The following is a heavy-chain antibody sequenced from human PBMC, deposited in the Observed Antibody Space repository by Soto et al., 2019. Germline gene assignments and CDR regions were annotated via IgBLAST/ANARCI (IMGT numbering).Heavy chain of an antibody. CDR2: ISHSGST. D-gene: IGHD2-8*02. V-gene: IGHV4-34*01. CDR1: GGSFSAYD. Sequence: QVQLQQWGAGLLKPSETLSLTCAVYGGSFSAYDWTWIRQPPGTGLAWIGEISHSGSTNYNPSLKSRVTISVDTSKNQFSLKLTSVTAADTAVYYCARNKSTGLFDYWGQGTLVTVSS. CDR3: ARNKSTGLFDY. J-gene: IGHJ4*02.